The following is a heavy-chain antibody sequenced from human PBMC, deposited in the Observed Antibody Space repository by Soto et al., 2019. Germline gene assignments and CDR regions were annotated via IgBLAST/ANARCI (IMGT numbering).Heavy chain of an antibody. CDR1: GGSISNSNL. D-gene: IGHD2-8*01. J-gene: IGHJ6*02. V-gene: IGHV4-4*02. CDR3: ARHCTNGVCYDDGMDD. Sequence: SVTLSLTCAVSGGSISNSNLWSWVRQPPGMGLEWIGESYHSGGTNYNPSLKSRVTISVDKTKNQMSLKLSYVTAVDTAADYFARHCTNGVCYDDGMDDWGQGTTASSP. CDR2: SYHSGGT.